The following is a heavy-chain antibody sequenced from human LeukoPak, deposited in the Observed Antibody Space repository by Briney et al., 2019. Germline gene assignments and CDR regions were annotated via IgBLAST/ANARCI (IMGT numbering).Heavy chain of an antibody. CDR1: GYTFSGYY. D-gene: IGHD6-13*01. J-gene: IGHJ5*02. CDR2: INPNSGGT. Sequence: ASVKVSCKASGYTFSGYYIHWVRQAPGQGFEWMGRINPNSGGTNYAQKFQGRVTMTRDASITTAYTELSSLISDDTAVYYCARDRDGSSRNWFDPWGQGTLVTVSS. CDR3: ARDRDGSSRNWFDP. V-gene: IGHV1-2*06.